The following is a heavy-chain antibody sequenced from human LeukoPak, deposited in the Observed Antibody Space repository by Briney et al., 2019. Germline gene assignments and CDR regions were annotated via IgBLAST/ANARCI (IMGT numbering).Heavy chain of an antibody. J-gene: IGHJ3*02. CDR3: ARDVGWVNYSQAFDI. CDR2: IKQDGSEK. CDR1: GFTFSSYW. V-gene: IGHV3-7*01. Sequence: GGSLRLSCAASGFTFSSYWMSWVRQAPGKGLEWVANIKQDGSEKYYVDSVKGRFTISRDNAKNSLYLQMNSLRAEDTAVYYCARDVGWVNYSQAFDIWGQGTMVTVSS. D-gene: IGHD1-7*01.